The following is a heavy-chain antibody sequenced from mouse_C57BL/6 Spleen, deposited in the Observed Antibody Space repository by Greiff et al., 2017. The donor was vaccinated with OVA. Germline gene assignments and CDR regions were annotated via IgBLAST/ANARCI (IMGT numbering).Heavy chain of an antibody. CDR3: AREGYYYGRHYAMDY. J-gene: IGHJ4*01. V-gene: IGHV1-69*01. Sequence: VQLQQPGAELVMPGASVKLSCKASGYTFTSYWMHWVKQRPGQGLEWIGEIDPSDSYTNYNQKFKGKSTLTVDKSSSTAYMQLSSLTSEDSAVYYCAREGYYYGRHYAMDYWGQGTSVTVSS. CDR1: GYTFTSYW. CDR2: IDPSDSYT. D-gene: IGHD1-1*01.